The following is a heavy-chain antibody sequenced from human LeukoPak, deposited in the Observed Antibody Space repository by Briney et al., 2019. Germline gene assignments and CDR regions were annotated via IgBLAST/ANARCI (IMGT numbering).Heavy chain of an antibody. CDR1: GFTFSSYG. CDR3: AKAPGSGWYYFDY. D-gene: IGHD6-19*01. CDR2: ISYDGSNK. V-gene: IGHV3-30*18. Sequence: PGGSLRLSCAASGFTFSSYGMHWVRQAPGKGLEWVAAISYDGSNKYYADSVKGRFTISRDNSKNTLYLQMNSLRAEDTAVYYCAKAPGSGWYYFDYWGQGTLVTVSS. J-gene: IGHJ4*02.